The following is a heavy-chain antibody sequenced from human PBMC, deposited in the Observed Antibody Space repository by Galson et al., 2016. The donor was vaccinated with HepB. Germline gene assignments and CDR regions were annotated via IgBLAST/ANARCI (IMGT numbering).Heavy chain of an antibody. Sequence: SVKVSCKASGYSFTSDDINWVRQATGQGLEWMGWMNPNSGNTGCSQKFQGRVTMTRNTSISTAYMELSSLRSEDTAVYSCARAPGGDGVVVSYYYGMDVWGQGTTVTVSS. CDR3: ARAPGGDGVVVSYYYGMDV. CDR1: GYSFTSDD. J-gene: IGHJ6*02. CDR2: MNPNSGNT. V-gene: IGHV1-8*01. D-gene: IGHD2-2*01.